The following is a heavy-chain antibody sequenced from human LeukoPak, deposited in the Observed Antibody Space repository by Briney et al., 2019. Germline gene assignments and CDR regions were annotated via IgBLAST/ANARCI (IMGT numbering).Heavy chain of an antibody. Sequence: GGSLRLSCAASGFTFSNAWMSWVRQAPGKGLEWVGRIKSKTDGGTTDYAAPVKGRFTISRDDSKNTLYLQMNSLRAEDTAVYYCASFRDSSGYPDSVGFDYWGQGTLVTVSS. D-gene: IGHD3-22*01. V-gene: IGHV3-15*01. CDR3: ASFRDSSGYPDSVGFDY. J-gene: IGHJ4*02. CDR1: GFTFSNAW. CDR2: IKSKTDGGTT.